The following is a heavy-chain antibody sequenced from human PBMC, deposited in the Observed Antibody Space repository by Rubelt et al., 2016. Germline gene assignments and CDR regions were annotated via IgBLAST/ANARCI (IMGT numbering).Heavy chain of an antibody. CDR3: ASARGGRYGDAFDM. D-gene: IGHD3-16*02. J-gene: IGHJ3*02. CDR1: GFAFRIYW. CDR2: INSDGSIT. Sequence: EEQLVESGGGLVQPGGSLRLSCAASGFAFRIYWMHWVRQAPGEGLVWVSRINSDGSITNYAASVKGRFTISRDNAKNTLYLQMTSRRADDTAIYYCASARGGRYGDAFDMWGQGTVVTVSS. V-gene: IGHV3-74*01.